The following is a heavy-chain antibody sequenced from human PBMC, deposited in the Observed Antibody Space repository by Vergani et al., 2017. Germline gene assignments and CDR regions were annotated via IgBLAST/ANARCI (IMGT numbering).Heavy chain of an antibody. CDR1: GFTFSGYG. Sequence: EVLLVESGGGLVKPGGSLRLSCSVSGFTFSGYGMLWVRQAPGKGLEWVSVIYSGGSTYYADSVKGRFTISRHNSKNTLYLQMNSLRAEDTAVYYCARDRVDIVATTTYYYYYYGMDVWGQGTTVTVSS. CDR2: IYSGGST. J-gene: IGHJ6*02. V-gene: IGHV3-53*04. CDR3: ARDRVDIVATTTYYYYYYGMDV. D-gene: IGHD5-12*01.